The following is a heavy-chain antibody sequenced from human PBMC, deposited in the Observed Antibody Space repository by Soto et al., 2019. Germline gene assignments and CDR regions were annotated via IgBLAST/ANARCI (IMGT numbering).Heavy chain of an antibody. Sequence: QVQLQESGPGLVKPSETLSLTCTVSGGSISSYYWSWIRQPPGKGLEWIGYIYYSGSTNYNPSLKSRVNISVDTSKNQFSLKLSSVTAADTAVYYCARRGSRLAAAGSNWFDPWGQGTLVTVSS. V-gene: IGHV4-59*08. CDR2: IYYSGST. D-gene: IGHD6-13*01. CDR3: ARRGSRLAAAGSNWFDP. J-gene: IGHJ5*02. CDR1: GGSISSYY.